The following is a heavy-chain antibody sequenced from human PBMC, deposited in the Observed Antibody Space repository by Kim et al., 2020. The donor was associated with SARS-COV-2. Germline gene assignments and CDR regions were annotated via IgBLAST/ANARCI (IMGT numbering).Heavy chain of an antibody. Sequence: SETLSLTCTVSGGSISSGGYFWSWIRQHPGKGLEWIGNIFSTGGTYLNPSLKSRVGMSVDTSRNQFSLSLTSVSAADTATYYCARTYGGNSPFDYWGQGTLITVSS. J-gene: IGHJ4*02. CDR1: GGSISSGGYF. V-gene: IGHV4-31*03. CDR2: IFSTGGT. CDR3: ARTYGGNSPFDY. D-gene: IGHD2-21*02.